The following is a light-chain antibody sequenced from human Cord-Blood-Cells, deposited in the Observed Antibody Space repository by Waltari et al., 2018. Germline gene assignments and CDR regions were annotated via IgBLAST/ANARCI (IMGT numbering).Light chain of an antibody. V-gene: IGKV2-24*01. Sequence: DMVMTQTPLSSPVTLGQPASISCRSSQSLVNSDGNTYLRWRQQRPCQPPRLLMYKSSNRFSGVPDRFSGSGAGTDFTLKISRVEAEDVGVYYCMQATQFPQTFGQGTKVEIK. CDR3: MQATQFPQT. J-gene: IGKJ1*01. CDR1: QSLVNSDGNTY. CDR2: KSS.